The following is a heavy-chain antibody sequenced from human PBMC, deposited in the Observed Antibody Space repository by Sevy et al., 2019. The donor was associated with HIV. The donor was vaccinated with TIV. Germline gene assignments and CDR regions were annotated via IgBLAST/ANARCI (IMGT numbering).Heavy chain of an antibody. Sequence: SETLSLTCAVYVGSFSNYYWTWIRQPPGKGLEWIGEINHSGSTNYNPSLKSRVTMSVDTSKNQFSPELSSVTAADTAIYYCAGGGERVIPSPVLGLGPWTKYWYFDLWGRGTLVTVSS. CDR1: VGSFSNYY. V-gene: IGHV4-34*01. J-gene: IGHJ2*01. CDR2: INHSGST. CDR3: AGGGERVIPSPVLGLGPWTKYWYFDL. D-gene: IGHD3-16*02.